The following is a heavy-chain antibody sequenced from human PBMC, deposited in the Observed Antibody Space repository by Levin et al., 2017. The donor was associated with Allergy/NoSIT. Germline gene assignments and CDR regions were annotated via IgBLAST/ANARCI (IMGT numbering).Heavy chain of an antibody. J-gene: IGHJ6*02. Sequence: GESLKISCAASGFTFSNGWMSWVRQAPGKGLEWVGRIKSKTDGATTEYAAPVKGRFTISRDDSKNTLYLQMNSLKTEDTAVYYCTTALTGVTRNSMDVWGQGTTVTVSS. CDR3: TTALTGVTRNSMDV. CDR2: IKSKTDGATT. V-gene: IGHV3-15*01. CDR1: GFTFSNGW. D-gene: IGHD4-17*01.